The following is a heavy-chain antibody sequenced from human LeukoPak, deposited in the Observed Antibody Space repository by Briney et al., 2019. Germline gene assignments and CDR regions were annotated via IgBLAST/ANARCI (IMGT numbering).Heavy chain of an antibody. J-gene: IGHJ2*01. Sequence: ASVKVSCKASGGTFSSYAISWVRQAPGQGLEWMGWMNPKTGNTGYAQKFQGRLSFTRNTSINTAYMELSSLRSEDTAVYYCARGPRVFGVVLSSHWFFDVWGRGTLVTVSS. CDR3: ARGPRVFGVVLSSHWFFDV. V-gene: IGHV1-8*03. CDR2: MNPKTGNT. CDR1: GGTFSSYA. D-gene: IGHD3-3*01.